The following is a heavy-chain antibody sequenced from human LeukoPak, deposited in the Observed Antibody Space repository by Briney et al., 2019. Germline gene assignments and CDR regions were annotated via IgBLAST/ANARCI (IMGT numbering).Heavy chain of an antibody. D-gene: IGHD5-18*01. Sequence: GGSLRLSCAASGFTFSSYSMNWVRQAPGKGLEWVSSISSSSSYIYYADSVKGRFTISRDNSKNTLYLQMNSLRAEDTAVYYCATALHTATFDYWGQGTLVTVSS. CDR2: ISSSSSYI. CDR1: GFTFSSYS. V-gene: IGHV3-21*04. CDR3: ATALHTATFDY. J-gene: IGHJ4*02.